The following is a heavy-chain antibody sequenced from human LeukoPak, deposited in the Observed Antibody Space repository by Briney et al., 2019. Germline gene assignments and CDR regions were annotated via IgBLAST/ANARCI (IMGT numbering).Heavy chain of an antibody. D-gene: IGHD5-18*01. J-gene: IGHJ4*02. CDR3: AKARGWIQEFDY. CDR2: INHSGST. Sequence: SETLSLTCAVYGGSFSDYYWTWIRQSPGKGLEWIGEINHSGSTNFNPSLKSRVTISVDTSKNQFSLKLSSVTAADTAVYYCAKARGWIQEFDYWGQGTLVTVSS. V-gene: IGHV4-34*01. CDR1: GGSFSDYY.